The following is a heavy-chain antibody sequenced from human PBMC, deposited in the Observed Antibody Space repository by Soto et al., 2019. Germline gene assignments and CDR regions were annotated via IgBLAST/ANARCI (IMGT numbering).Heavy chain of an antibody. CDR2: IYHSGST. Sequence: PSETLSLTCAVSGGSISSGGYSWSWIRQPPGKGLEWIGYIYHSGSTYYNPSLKSRVTISVDRSKNQFSLKLSSVTAADTAVYYCARGAMRQLWEEDAPWFDPWGQGTLVTVSS. V-gene: IGHV4-30-2*01. CDR1: GGSISSGGYS. D-gene: IGHD5-18*01. J-gene: IGHJ5*02. CDR3: ARGAMRQLWEEDAPWFDP.